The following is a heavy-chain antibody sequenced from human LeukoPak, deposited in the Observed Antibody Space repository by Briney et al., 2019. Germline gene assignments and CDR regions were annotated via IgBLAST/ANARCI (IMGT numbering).Heavy chain of an antibody. CDR3: ARARGIVVVVAEDCYFDY. J-gene: IGHJ4*02. CDR2: INHSGTT. Sequence: SETLSLTCAVYGGSSSGYDWTWLRQPPGKGLQWIGEINHSGTTNYNPSLKSRVTITVDTSQNQFSLKLSSVTAADTAVYYCARARGIVVVVAEDCYFDYWGQGTLVAVSS. V-gene: IGHV4-34*01. D-gene: IGHD2-15*01. CDR1: GGSSSGYD.